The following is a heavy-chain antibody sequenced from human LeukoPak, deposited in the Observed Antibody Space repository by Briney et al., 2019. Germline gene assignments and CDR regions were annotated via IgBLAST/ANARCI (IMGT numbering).Heavy chain of an antibody. CDR2: IYYSGST. J-gene: IGHJ6*02. V-gene: IGHV4-59*01. CDR1: GGSISSYY. CDR3: ARDRYYYGSGRPPYYYGMDV. Sequence: SETLSLTCTVSGGSISSYYWRWIRQPPGKGLEWIGYIYYSGSTNYNPSLKSRVTISVDTSKNQFSLKLSSVTAADTAVYYCARDRYYYGSGRPPYYYGMDVWGQGTTVTVSS. D-gene: IGHD3-10*01.